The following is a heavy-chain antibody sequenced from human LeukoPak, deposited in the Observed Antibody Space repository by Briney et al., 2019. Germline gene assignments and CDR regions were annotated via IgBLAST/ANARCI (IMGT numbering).Heavy chain of an antibody. J-gene: IGHJ6*04. CDR2: ISSSGSTI. CDR3: AELGITMIRGV. Sequence: PGGSLRLSCAASGFTFSSYEMNWVRQAPGKGLEWVSYISSSGSTIYYADSVEGRFTISRDNAKNSLYLQMNSLRAEDTAVYYCAELGITMIRGVWGKGTTVTISS. CDR1: GFTFSSYE. D-gene: IGHD3-22*01. V-gene: IGHV3-48*03.